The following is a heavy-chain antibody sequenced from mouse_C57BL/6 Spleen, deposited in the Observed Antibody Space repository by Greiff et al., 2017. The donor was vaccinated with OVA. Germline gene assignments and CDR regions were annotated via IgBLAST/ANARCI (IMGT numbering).Heavy chain of an antibody. V-gene: IGHV1-50*01. D-gene: IGHD1-3*01. J-gene: IGHJ4*01. CDR1: GYTFTSYW. Sequence: QVQLQQPGAELVKPGASVKLSCKASGYTFTSYWMQWVKQRPGQGLEWIGEIDPSDSYTNYNQKFKGKATLTVDTSSSTAYMQLSSLTSEDSAVYYCARGDNYLYYAMDYWGQGTSVTVSS. CDR2: IDPSDSYT. CDR3: ARGDNYLYYAMDY.